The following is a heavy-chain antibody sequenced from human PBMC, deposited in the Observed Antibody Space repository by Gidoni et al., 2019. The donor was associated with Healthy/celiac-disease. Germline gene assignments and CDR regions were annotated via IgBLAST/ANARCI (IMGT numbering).Heavy chain of an antibody. CDR2: ISWNSGSI. D-gene: IGHD5-18*01. J-gene: IGHJ4*02. V-gene: IGHV3-9*01. Sequence: EVQLVESGGGLVQPGRSLRLSCAASGFTFDDYAMHWVRQAPGKGLEWVSGISWNSGSIGYADSVKGRFTISRDNAKNSLYLQMNSLRAEDTALYYCATRGYSYGYDYWGQGTLVTVSS. CDR1: GFTFDDYA. CDR3: ATRGYSYGYDY.